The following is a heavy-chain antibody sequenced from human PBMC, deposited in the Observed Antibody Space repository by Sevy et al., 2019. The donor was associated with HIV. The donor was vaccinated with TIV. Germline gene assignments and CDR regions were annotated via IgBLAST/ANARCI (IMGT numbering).Heavy chain of an antibody. D-gene: IGHD1-26*01. CDR1: GFTFSSYS. CDR2: ISSSSSYI. J-gene: IGHJ5*02. V-gene: IGHV3-21*01. CDR3: ARGGFDGIFDP. Sequence: GGSLRLSCAASGFTFSSYSMIWVRQAPGKGLEWVSSISSSSSYIYYTDSVKGRFTISRDNAKNSLYLQMNSLRAEDTAVYYCARGGFDGIFDPWGQGTLVTVSS.